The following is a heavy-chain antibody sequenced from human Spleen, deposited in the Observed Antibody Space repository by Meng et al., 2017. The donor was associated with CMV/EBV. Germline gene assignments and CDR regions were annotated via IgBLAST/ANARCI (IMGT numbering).Heavy chain of an antibody. J-gene: IGHJ5*02. CDR1: GFTFSSYG. Sequence: GESLKISCAASGFTFSSYGMHWVRQAPGKGLEWVAFIRYAGSNKYYADSVKGRFTISRDNSKNTLYLQMNSLRAEDTAVYYCAKELIVVGPAANNLFDTWGQGTLVTVSS. CDR2: IRYAGSNK. CDR3: AKELIVVGPAANNLFDT. V-gene: IGHV3-30*02. D-gene: IGHD2-2*01.